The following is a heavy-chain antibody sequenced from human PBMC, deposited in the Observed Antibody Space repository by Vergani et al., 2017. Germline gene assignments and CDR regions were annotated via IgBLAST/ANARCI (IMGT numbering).Heavy chain of an antibody. J-gene: IGHJ4*02. CDR2: ISYDGSKT. V-gene: IGHV3-30-3*01. Sequence: VHLLESGGGLVQPGGSLRLSCAASGFTFSRYAMPGVRQAPGKGVVWVAVISYDGSKTYYEDSGKGRFTISRDNSKNTLYLKMNSLRAEDTAVYYCAAAKYPRGTAMARVDYWGQGTVVTVSS. CDR1: GFTFSRYA. D-gene: IGHD5-18*01. CDR3: AAAKYPRGTAMARVDY.